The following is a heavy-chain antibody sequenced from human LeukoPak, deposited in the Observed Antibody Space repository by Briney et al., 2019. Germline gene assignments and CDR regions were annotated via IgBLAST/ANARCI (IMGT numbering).Heavy chain of an antibody. CDR2: IYPGDSKT. J-gene: IGHJ4*02. CDR1: GYTFANYW. D-gene: IGHD2-21*01. CDR3: ATLDYCGGQSCWIFDY. V-gene: IGHV5-51*01. Sequence: GESLKISCRGSGYTFANYWIGWVRQMPGKGLEWMGSIYPGDSKTRYSPSFQGQVSVSADKSISAAYLQWSSLQASDTGMYYCATLDYCGGQSCWIFDYWGQGTLVTVSS.